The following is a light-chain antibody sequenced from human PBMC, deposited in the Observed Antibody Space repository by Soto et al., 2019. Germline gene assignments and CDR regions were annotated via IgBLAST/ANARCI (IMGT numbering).Light chain of an antibody. V-gene: IGLV2-18*02. J-gene: IGLJ1*01. CDR3: SSYRKSNTLV. CDR2: DVS. CDR1: STDFVGYNR. Sequence: QSALTQPPSVSGSPGQSVTISCTGTSTDFVGYNRVSWYQQPPGTAPKLMISDVSHRPSGVSNRFSGSKSGNTASLTISGLQAEDEADYFCSSYRKSNTLVFGTGTKLTVL.